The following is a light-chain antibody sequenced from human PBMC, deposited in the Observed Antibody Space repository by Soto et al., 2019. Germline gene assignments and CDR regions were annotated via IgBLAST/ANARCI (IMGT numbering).Light chain of an antibody. CDR1: QSVLYSSNNKNY. Sequence: DIVMTQSPDSLAVSLGERATINCKSSQSVLYSSNNKNYLAWYQQKTGQPPNLLIYWASTRESGVPDRFSGSGSGTDFTLTISSLQAEDVAVYYCQQYYSTPYTFGQGTKLAIK. J-gene: IGKJ2*01. CDR2: WAS. V-gene: IGKV4-1*01. CDR3: QQYYSTPYT.